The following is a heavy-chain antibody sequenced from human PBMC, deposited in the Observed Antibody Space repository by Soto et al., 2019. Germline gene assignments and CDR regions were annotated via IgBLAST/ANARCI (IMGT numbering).Heavy chain of an antibody. V-gene: IGHV1-58*01. CDR2: IVVGSGNT. D-gene: IGHD5-12*01. Sequence: SAKVYFKASGFTFTSSAVQWVRHARGQRLEWIGWIVVGSGNTNYAQKFQERVTITRDISTSTACMELSSLRSEDTAVYYCAVGYSDYDFAVAGGYYYGMVVWGQGTTVTVAS. CDR3: AVGYSDYDFAVAGGYYYGMVV. CDR1: GFTFTSSA. J-gene: IGHJ6*02.